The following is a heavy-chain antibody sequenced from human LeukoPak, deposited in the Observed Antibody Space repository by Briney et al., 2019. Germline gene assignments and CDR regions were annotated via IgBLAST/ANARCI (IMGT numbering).Heavy chain of an antibody. CDR2: IYYSGCT. CDR1: GGSISSYY. J-gene: IGHJ4*02. V-gene: IGHV4-59*08. Sequence: SETLSLTCTVSGGSISSYYWSWIRQPPGKGLEWIGYIYYSGCTNYNPSLKSRVTISVDTSKNQFSLKLSSVTAADTAVYYCARHEGAAAGTGDYWGQGTLVTVSS. CDR3: ARHEGAAAGTGDY. D-gene: IGHD6-13*01.